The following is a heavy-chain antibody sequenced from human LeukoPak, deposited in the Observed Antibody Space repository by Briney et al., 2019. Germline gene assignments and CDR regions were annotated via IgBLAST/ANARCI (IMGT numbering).Heavy chain of an antibody. CDR2: IYHSGNT. V-gene: IGHV4-4*09. Sequence: SETLSLTCTVSGASMSSNYWSWIRQPPGKGLEWIGYIYHSGNTNYNPSLESRVTMSVDESKNQFSLKVNFVSAADTAVYYCASTRRAAVAGRFDSWGQGTLVTVSS. D-gene: IGHD6-19*01. CDR3: ASTRRAAVAGRFDS. J-gene: IGHJ4*02. CDR1: GASMSSNY.